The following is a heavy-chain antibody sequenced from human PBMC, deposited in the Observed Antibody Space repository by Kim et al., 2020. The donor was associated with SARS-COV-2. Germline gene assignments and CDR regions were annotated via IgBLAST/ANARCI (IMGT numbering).Heavy chain of an antibody. CDR3: ARVSGSYYDILTGYYFSDY. D-gene: IGHD3-9*01. CDR1: GYTFTSYA. CDR2: INTNTGNP. V-gene: IGHV7-4-1*02. J-gene: IGHJ4*02. Sequence: ASVKVSCKASGYTFTSYAMNWVRQAPGQGLEWMGWINTNTGNPTYAQGFTGRFVFSLDTSVSTAYLQISSLKAEDTAVYYCARVSGSYYDILTGYYFSDYWGQGTLVTVSS.